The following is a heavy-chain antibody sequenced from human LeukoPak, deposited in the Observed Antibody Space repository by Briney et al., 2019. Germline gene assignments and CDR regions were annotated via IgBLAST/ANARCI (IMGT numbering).Heavy chain of an antibody. CDR2: ISGSGGST. Sequence: GGSLRLSCAASGFTFSSYAMSWVRQAPGKGLEWVSLISGSGGSTYYADSVKGRFTISRDNSKNTLYLQMNSLRAEDTALYYCAKGGRPYFDCWGQGTLVTVSS. CDR1: GFTFSSYA. J-gene: IGHJ4*02. CDR3: AKGGRPYFDC. V-gene: IGHV3-23*01.